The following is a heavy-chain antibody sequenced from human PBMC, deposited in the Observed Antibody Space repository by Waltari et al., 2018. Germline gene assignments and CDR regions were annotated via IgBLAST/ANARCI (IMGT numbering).Heavy chain of an antibody. J-gene: IGHJ4*02. Sequence: QVQLQESGPGLVRPSETLSLTCTVSGYSISSGYYWGWIRQPPGKGLGWIGTNYPTGTTHYGPSLKGRVTMSVDTSKNQFSLKLSSVTAADAAVYYCARVPSNYGDHVLFDYWGQGTLVTVSS. CDR1: GYSISSGYY. D-gene: IGHD4-17*01. CDR2: NYPTGTT. V-gene: IGHV4-38-2*02. CDR3: ARVPSNYGDHVLFDY.